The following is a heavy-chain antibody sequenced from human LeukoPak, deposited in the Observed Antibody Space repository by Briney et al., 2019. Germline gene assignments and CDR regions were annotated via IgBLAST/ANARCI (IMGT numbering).Heavy chain of an antibody. J-gene: IGHJ4*02. CDR2: IYYSGST. V-gene: IGHV4-59*01. CDR1: GGSISSYY. CDR3: ARVGGLQQYFDY. Sequence: SETLSLTCTVSGGSISSYYWSWIRQHPGKRLEWIGYIYYSGSTNYNPSLKSRVTISVDTSKNQFSLKLSSVTAADTAVYYCARVGGLQQYFDYWGQGTLVTVSS. D-gene: IGHD4-11*01.